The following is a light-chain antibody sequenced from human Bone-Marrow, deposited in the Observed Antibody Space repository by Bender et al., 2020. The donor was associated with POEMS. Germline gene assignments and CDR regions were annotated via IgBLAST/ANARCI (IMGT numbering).Light chain of an antibody. CDR3: SSYAGTSSWV. CDR2: EDT. V-gene: IGLV2-23*01. Sequence: QSALTQPASVSGSPGQSITISCIGTSSDVGGYNYVSWYQHHPGKAPKLIIYEDTKRPSGISGRFSGSESGNTASLTISGLQAEDEADYYCSSYAGTSSWVFGGGTKLTVL. J-gene: IGLJ3*02. CDR1: SSDVGGYNY.